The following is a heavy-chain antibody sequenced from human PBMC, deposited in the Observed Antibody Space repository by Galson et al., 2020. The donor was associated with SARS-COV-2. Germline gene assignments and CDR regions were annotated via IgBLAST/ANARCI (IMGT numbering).Heavy chain of an antibody. CDR2: IYYSGST. J-gene: IGHJ6*03. V-gene: IGHV4-31*03. Sequence: SETLYLTCTVSGGSISSGGYYWSWIRQHPGKGLEWIGYIYYSGSTYYNPSLKSRVTISVDTSKNQFSLKLSSVTAADTAVYYCARGTTYYDFWSGYPNGYYYYMDVWGKGTTVTVSS. CDR1: GGSISSGGYY. D-gene: IGHD3-3*01. CDR3: ARGTTYYDFWSGYPNGYYYYMDV.